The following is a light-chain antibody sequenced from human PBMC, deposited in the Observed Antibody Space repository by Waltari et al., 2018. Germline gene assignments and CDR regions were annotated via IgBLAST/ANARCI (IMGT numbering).Light chain of an antibody. Sequence: DIVLTQSPLSLPVTPGEPASISYRSSQSLLHSNGYNLLDWYLQKPGQSPQLLIYLGSNRASGVPDRFSGSVSGTDFTLKISRVEAEDIGVYYCMQALQNPWTFGQGTKVEIK. J-gene: IGKJ1*01. CDR2: LGS. CDR3: MQALQNPWT. CDR1: QSLLHSNGYNL. V-gene: IGKV2-28*01.